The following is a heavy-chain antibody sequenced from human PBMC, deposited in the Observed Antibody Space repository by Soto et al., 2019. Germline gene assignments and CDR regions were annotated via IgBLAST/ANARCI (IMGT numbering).Heavy chain of an antibody. CDR3: ARTSMQSRGYSYGHGGMDV. V-gene: IGHV5-10-1*01. Sequence: GESLKISCKGSGYSLTSFWISRVRQMPGKGLEWMGRIDPSDSYTNYSPSFQGHVTISADKSISTAYLQWSSLKASDTAMYYCARTSMQSRGYSYGHGGMDVWGQGTTVTVSS. CDR2: IDPSDSYT. D-gene: IGHD5-18*01. J-gene: IGHJ6*02. CDR1: GYSLTSFW.